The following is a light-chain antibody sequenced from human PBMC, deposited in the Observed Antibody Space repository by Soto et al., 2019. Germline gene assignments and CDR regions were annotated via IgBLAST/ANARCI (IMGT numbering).Light chain of an antibody. CDR2: GAS. CDR1: QTLNSGY. Sequence: EIGLTQSPGTLSMSPGERATLSCRASQTLNSGYLAWYQQKPGQAPRLLIYGASSRATGIPDRFSGSRSGRDFTLSISRLEPEDFAVYYCQQYGSAPYTFGQGTKLEIK. CDR3: QQYGSAPYT. V-gene: IGKV3-20*01. J-gene: IGKJ2*01.